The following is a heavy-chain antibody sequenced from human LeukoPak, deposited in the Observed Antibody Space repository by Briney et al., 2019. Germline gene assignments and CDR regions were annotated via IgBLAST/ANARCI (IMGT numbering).Heavy chain of an antibody. CDR3: ARDPQITIFGVVSYFDY. J-gene: IGHJ4*02. CDR2: ISSSSSYI. CDR1: GFTFSYYS. Sequence: GGSLRLSCAASGFTFSYYSMNWVRQAPGKGLEWVSSISSSSSYIYYADSVKGRFTISRDNAKNSLYLQMNSLRAEDTAVYYCARDPQITIFGVVSYFDYWGQGTLVTVSS. V-gene: IGHV3-21*01. D-gene: IGHD3-3*01.